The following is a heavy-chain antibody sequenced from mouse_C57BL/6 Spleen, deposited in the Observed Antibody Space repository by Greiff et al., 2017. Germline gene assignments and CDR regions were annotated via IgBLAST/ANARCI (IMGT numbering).Heavy chain of an antibody. J-gene: IGHJ2*01. CDR3: ARQGSNYVGYFDY. CDR2: ISSGGSYT. Sequence: EVQGVESGGDLVKPGGSLKLSCAASGFTFSSYGMSWVRQTPDKRLEWVATISSGGSYTYYPDSVKGRFTISRDNAKNTLYLQMSSLKSEDTAMYYCARQGSNYVGYFDYWGQGTTLTVSS. CDR1: GFTFSSYG. D-gene: IGHD2-5*01. V-gene: IGHV5-6*01.